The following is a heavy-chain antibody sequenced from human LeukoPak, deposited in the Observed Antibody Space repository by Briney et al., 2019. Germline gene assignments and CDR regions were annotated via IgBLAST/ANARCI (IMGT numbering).Heavy chain of an antibody. Sequence: GGSLRLSCAASGFTFDDYGMSWVRQAPGKGLEWVSGINWNGGSTGYADSVKGRFTISRDNAKNSLYLQMNSLRAEDTALYYCARDGITEYYYDSSGYPAGYYYYMDVWGKGITVTVPS. CDR1: GFTFDDYG. CDR2: INWNGGST. J-gene: IGHJ6*03. D-gene: IGHD3-22*01. V-gene: IGHV3-20*04. CDR3: ARDGITEYYYDSSGYPAGYYYYMDV.